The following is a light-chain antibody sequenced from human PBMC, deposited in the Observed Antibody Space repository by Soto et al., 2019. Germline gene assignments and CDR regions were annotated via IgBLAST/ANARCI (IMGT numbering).Light chain of an antibody. J-gene: IGLJ1*01. V-gene: IGLV2-8*01. Sequence: QSVLTQPPSASGSPGQSVTISCTGTSSDVGGYNYVSWYQQHPGKAPKLMIYEVSKRPSGVPARFSGSKSGNTASLTVSGLQAEDEADYYCSSYAGSNNLGVFGTGTKLTVL. CDR1: SSDVGGYNY. CDR2: EVS. CDR3: SSYAGSNNLGV.